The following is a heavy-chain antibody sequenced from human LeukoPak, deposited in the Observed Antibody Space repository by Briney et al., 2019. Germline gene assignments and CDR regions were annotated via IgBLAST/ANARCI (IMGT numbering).Heavy chain of an antibody. CDR3: ARDSPANWAQFHY. J-gene: IGHJ4*02. V-gene: IGHV3-53*01. CDR1: GFTVSSNY. D-gene: IGHD7-27*01. Sequence: GGSLRLSCAASGFTVSSNYMSWVRQAPGKGLEWVSIIYRDGTTYYADSVKGRFTIARDNSKNTLYLEMNSLRAEDTAVYYCARDSPANWAQFHYWGQGALVTVSS. CDR2: IYRDGTT.